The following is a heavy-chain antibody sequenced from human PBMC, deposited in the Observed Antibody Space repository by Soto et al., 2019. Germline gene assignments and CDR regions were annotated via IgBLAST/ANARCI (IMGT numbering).Heavy chain of an antibody. CDR1: GYTFTSYG. CDR3: ARDRGYYVQYAVDWFDP. J-gene: IGHJ5*02. Sequence: ASVKVSCKASGYTFTSYGISWVRQAPGQGLEWMGWISAYNGNTNYAQKLQGRVTMTTDTSTSTAYMELRSLRSDNTAVYYCARDRGYYVQYAVDWFDPWGQGTLVTVSS. V-gene: IGHV1-18*01. D-gene: IGHD3-10*02. CDR2: ISAYNGNT.